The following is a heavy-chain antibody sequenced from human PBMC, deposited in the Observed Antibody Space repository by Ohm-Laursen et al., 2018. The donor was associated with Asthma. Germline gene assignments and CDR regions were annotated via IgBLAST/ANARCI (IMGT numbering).Heavy chain of an antibody. CDR2: IYYSGST. Sequence: SQTLSLTCAVYGGSFSDYYWSWIRQPPGKGLEWIGYIYYSGSTYYNPSLKSRVTISVDTSKNQFSLKLSSVTAADTAVYYCARVSRSYYYGMDVWGQGTTVTVSS. D-gene: IGHD2-8*01. CDR1: GGSFSDYY. V-gene: IGHV4-30-4*01. J-gene: IGHJ6*02. CDR3: ARVSRSYYYGMDV.